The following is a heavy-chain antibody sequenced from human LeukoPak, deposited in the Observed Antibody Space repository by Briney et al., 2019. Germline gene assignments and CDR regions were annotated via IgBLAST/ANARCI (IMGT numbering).Heavy chain of an antibody. CDR1: GFTFSNYG. CDR2: IRYDGSNK. D-gene: IGHD2-15*01. Sequence: PGGSLRLSCAASGFTFSNYGMHWVRQAPGKGLEWEAFIRYDGSNKYYADSVKGRFTISRDNSKSTLYLQMNSLRAEDTAVYYCARDKASGGTWDHFDYWGQGTLVTVSS. CDR3: ARDKASGGTWDHFDY. V-gene: IGHV3-30*02. J-gene: IGHJ4*02.